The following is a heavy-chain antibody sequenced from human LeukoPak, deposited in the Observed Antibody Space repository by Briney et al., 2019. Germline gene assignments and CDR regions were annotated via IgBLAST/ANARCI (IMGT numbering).Heavy chain of an antibody. V-gene: IGHV4-30-4*01. CDR1: GGSISSGDYY. D-gene: IGHD3-10*01. CDR2: IFYSGST. CDR3: ARAYGSGSPSNWFDP. Sequence: SETLSLTCTVSGGSISSGDYYWSWIRQPPGQGLEWIGYIFYSGSTYYNPSPKSRVTMSVDTSKNQFSLKLSSVTAADTAVYYCARAYGSGSPSNWFDPWGQGTLDTVSS. J-gene: IGHJ5*02.